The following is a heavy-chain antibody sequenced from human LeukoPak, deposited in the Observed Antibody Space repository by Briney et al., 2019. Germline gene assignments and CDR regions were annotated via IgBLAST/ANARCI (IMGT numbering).Heavy chain of an antibody. D-gene: IGHD2-21*02. V-gene: IGHV3-30*18. CDR1: GFTFSSYG. CDR2: ISYDGSNE. J-gene: IGHJ3*02. Sequence: QPGGSLRLSCAASGFTFSSYGMHWVRQAPGKGLEWVAVISYDGSNEYYADSVKGRFTISRDNSKNTLYLQMNSLRAEDTAVYYCAKDYCGGDCPDAFDIWGQGTMVTVSS. CDR3: AKDYCGGDCPDAFDI.